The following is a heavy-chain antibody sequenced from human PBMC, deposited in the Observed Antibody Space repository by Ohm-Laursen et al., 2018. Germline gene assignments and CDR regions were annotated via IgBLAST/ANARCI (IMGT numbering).Heavy chain of an antibody. V-gene: IGHV4-31*03. CDR1: GGSISSGGYY. CDR2: IYYSGST. Sequence: SQTLSLTCTVSGGSISSGGYYWSWIRPHPGKGLEWIGYIYYSGSTYYNPSLKSRVTISVDTSKNQFSLKLSSVTAADTAVYYCARGSVDYGDYHYWGQGTLVTVSS. CDR3: ARGSVDYGDYHY. D-gene: IGHD4-17*01. J-gene: IGHJ4*02.